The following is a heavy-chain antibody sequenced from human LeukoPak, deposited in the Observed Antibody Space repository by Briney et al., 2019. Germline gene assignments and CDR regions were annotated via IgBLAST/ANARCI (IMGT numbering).Heavy chain of an antibody. V-gene: IGHV4-4*02. Sequence: PSQTLSLTCGVSGGSITCRDCWSWVRQPPGKGLEWIGEICLDGRIHYTPSLKSRISISIDRSKDQFSLNLISVAAADTAIYFCASQGGLRNDFWGQGTLVTVSS. CDR3: ASQGGLRNDF. CDR1: GGSITCRDC. J-gene: IGHJ4*02. D-gene: IGHD2-15*01. CDR2: ICLDGRI.